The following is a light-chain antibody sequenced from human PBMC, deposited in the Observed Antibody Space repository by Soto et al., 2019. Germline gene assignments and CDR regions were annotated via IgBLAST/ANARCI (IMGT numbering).Light chain of an antibody. V-gene: IGKV3-20*01. J-gene: IGKJ4*02. CDR1: QSVSSTY. CDR3: QQYGSSPLT. CDR2: GAS. Sequence: EIVLTQSPGTLSLSPGERATLSCRASQSVSSTYLVWYQQKPGQAPMLLIYGASSRATGIPDRFSGSGSGTDFTLTISRLQPEDFAVYYCQQYGSSPLTFGGGTKVEIK.